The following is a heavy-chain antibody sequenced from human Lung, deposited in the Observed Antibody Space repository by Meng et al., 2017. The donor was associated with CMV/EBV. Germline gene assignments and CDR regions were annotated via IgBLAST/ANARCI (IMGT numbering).Heavy chain of an antibody. CDR1: GYTFTSCG. CDR2: ISAYNGNT. J-gene: IGHJ4*02. Sequence: AGYTFTSCGIRWVRQAPGQGLEWMGWISAYNGNTKYAQKLQGRVTMTTDTSTSTAYMELRSLRSDDTAVYYCARGFFHTGTRRYFDYWGQGTLVTVSS. CDR3: ARGFFHTGTRRYFDY. V-gene: IGHV1-18*01. D-gene: IGHD2-2*01.